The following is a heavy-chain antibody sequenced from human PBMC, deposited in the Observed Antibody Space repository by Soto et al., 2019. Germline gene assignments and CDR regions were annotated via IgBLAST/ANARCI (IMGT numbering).Heavy chain of an antibody. CDR1: GFRFSIYS. D-gene: IGHD6-19*01. CDR2: ITSDTKTI. V-gene: IGHV3-48*02. J-gene: IGHJ4*02. Sequence: EVQLVESGGTLVQPGGSLSLSCAASGFRFSIYSMNWVRQAPGQGLEWSAYITSDTKTIKYADSVRGRFTISRDNGKNSVYLQVTSLREEDTAVYYCARSVEGRFAYGGQGTVVTVSA. CDR3: ARSVEGRFAY.